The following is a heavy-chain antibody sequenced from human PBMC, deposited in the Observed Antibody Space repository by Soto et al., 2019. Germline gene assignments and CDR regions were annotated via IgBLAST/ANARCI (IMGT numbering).Heavy chain of an antibody. CDR1: GGSFSGYY. J-gene: IGHJ6*02. D-gene: IGHD4-17*01. CDR2: INHSGST. Sequence: SETLSLTCAVYGGSFSGYYWSWIRQPPGKGLEWIGEINHSGSTNYNPSLKSRVTISVDTSKNQFSLKLSSVTAADTAVYYCARGYTVTHYYYYGMDVWGQGTTVTVSS. CDR3: ARGYTVTHYYYYGMDV. V-gene: IGHV4-34*01.